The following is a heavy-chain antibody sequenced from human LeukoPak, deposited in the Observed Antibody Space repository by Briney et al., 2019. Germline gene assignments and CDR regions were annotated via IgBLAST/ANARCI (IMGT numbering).Heavy chain of an antibody. Sequence: GGSLRLSCLAYGFTFRDYYMTWIRQAPGKGLEWISFISSRGTTTDYADSVKGRFTISRDNDDNSLFLQMNNLRAEDTALYYCARDRGSNTYFDQWGQGTLVTVSS. V-gene: IGHV3-11*01. D-gene: IGHD2-2*01. CDR1: GFTFRDYY. J-gene: IGHJ4*02. CDR3: ARDRGSNTYFDQ. CDR2: ISSRGTTT.